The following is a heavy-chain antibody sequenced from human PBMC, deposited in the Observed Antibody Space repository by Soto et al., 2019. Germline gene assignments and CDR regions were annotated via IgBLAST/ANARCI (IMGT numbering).Heavy chain of an antibody. D-gene: IGHD6-19*01. J-gene: IGHJ4*02. V-gene: IGHV4-59*02. CDR3: ARVGPSSEFMGGFDY. Sequence: QVQLQESGPGLVKPSETLSLTCTVSGGSVSSYYWSWIRQPPGKGLEYIGYIYYTGNSNYNPSLEGRITISVDTSKDQFSPELSSVTAADAAVYYWARVGPSSEFMGGFDYWGQGTLVTVSS. CDR2: IYYTGNS. CDR1: GGSVSSYY.